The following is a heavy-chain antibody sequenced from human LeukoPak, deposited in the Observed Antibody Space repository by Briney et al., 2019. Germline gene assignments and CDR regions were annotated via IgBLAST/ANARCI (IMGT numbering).Heavy chain of an antibody. V-gene: IGHV3-23*01. J-gene: IGHJ3*02. CDR2: ISVSSTT. CDR1: GFAFSSNA. Sequence: GGSLRLSCAAAGFAFSSNALSWVRQAPGEGLDWVSSISVSSTTYYLDSVKGRFTISRDNSNDALFLQMNSLRAEDTALYYCAKCNLDNCREGFHIWGQGTMVTVSS. CDR3: AKCNLDNCREGFHI. D-gene: IGHD1-1*01.